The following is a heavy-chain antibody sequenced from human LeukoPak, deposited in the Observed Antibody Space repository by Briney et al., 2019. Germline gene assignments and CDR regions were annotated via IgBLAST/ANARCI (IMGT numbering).Heavy chain of an antibody. D-gene: IGHD3-22*01. J-gene: IGHJ4*02. Sequence: GGSLRLSCAASGFTFSTYGMHWVRQAPGKRLDWVAVISYDGSNKYYADSVKGRFTISRDNSKNTLYLQMNSLRAEDTAVYYCARVLHYYDSSGSEAGFDYWGQGTLVTVSS. V-gene: IGHV3-30-3*02. CDR3: ARVLHYYDSSGSEAGFDY. CDR1: GFTFSTYG. CDR2: ISYDGSNK.